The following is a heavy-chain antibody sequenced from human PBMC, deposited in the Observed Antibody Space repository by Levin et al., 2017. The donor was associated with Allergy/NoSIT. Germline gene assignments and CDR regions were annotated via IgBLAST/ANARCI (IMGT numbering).Heavy chain of an antibody. J-gene: IGHJ3*02. CDR3: ARVRGAAGNRGAFDI. Sequence: SETLSLTCAVYGGSFSGYYWSWIRQPPGKGLEWIGEINHSGSTNYNPSLKSRVTISVDTSKNQFSLKLSSVTAADTAVYYCARVRGAAGNRGAFDIWGQGTMVTVSS. D-gene: IGHD6-13*01. CDR2: INHSGST. CDR1: GGSFSGYY. V-gene: IGHV4-34*01.